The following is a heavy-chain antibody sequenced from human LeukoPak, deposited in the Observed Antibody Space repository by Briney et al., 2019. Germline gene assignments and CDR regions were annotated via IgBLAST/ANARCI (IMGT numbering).Heavy chain of an antibody. Sequence: PSQTLSLTCTVSGDSISSGDYYWRWIRQPPGKGLEWIGYIYYSGSTYYNPSLKSLVTISVDTSKNQFSLKLSSVTAADTAVYYCARALGELHLFDYWGQGTLVTVSS. D-gene: IGHD1-26*01. CDR3: ARALGELHLFDY. V-gene: IGHV4-30-4*01. CDR2: IYYSGST. J-gene: IGHJ4*02. CDR1: GDSISSGDYY.